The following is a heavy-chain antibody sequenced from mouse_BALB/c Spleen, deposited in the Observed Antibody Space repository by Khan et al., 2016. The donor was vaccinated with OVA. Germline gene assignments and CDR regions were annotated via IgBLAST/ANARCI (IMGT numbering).Heavy chain of an antibody. CDR2: IWGAGNT. Sequence: VQLQESGPGLVAPSQSLSITCTVSGFSLTSYGVSWVRQPPGKGRGWLGEIWGAGNTNFHSALRSRLSISKDNSKSQVFLKLNSLQTDDTATYYCAKDRGYYAVDYWGQGTSVTVSS. J-gene: IGHJ4*01. V-gene: IGHV2-3*01. CDR3: AKDRGYYAVDY. CDR1: GFSLTSYG.